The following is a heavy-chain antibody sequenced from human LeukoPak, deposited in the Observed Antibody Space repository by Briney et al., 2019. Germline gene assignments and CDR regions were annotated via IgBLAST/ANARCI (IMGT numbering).Heavy chain of an antibody. J-gene: IGHJ4*02. CDR2: IIPIFGTA. CDR3: ARDRGATGGD. D-gene: IGHD1-26*01. V-gene: IGHV1-69*05. Sequence: SVKVSCKASGYTFTSYDINWVRQAPGQGLEWMGGIIPIFGTANYAQKFQGRVTITTDESTSTAYMELSSLRSEDTAVYYCARDRGATGGDWGQGTLVTVSS. CDR1: GYTFTSYD.